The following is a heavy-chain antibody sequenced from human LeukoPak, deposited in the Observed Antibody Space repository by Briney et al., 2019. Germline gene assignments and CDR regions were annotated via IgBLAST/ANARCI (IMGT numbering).Heavy chain of an antibody. Sequence: SETLCLTCTVSGGSIRSFCWSWIRQPPGKALEWIGFIHSSGRSNYNPSLRSRGIMSVDTSENQVSLSLSSVTAADTAIYYCARSRNSYDTSGYYSFDYWGQGTLVTVSS. CDR1: GGSIRSFC. CDR2: IHSSGRS. D-gene: IGHD3-22*01. J-gene: IGHJ4*02. V-gene: IGHV4-59*01. CDR3: ARSRNSYDTSGYYSFDY.